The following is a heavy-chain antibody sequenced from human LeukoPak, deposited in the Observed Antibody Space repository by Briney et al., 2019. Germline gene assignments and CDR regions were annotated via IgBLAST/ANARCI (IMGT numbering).Heavy chain of an antibody. J-gene: IGHJ4*02. V-gene: IGHV3-23*01. CDR3: ARFVTESGTRSFDC. Sequence: GGPLRLSCAASGFTFSSYAMSWVRQAPGKGLEWVSVTSVGGTSTSYADSVKGRFTISRDRSKDTLYLQMDSLRAEDTAIYYCARFVTESGTRSFDCWGQGTLVTVS. CDR1: GFTFSSYA. CDR2: TSVGGTST. D-gene: IGHD6-13*01.